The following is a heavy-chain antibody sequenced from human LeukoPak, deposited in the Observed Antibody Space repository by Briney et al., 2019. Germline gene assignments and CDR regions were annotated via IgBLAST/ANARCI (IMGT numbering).Heavy chain of an antibody. Sequence: PSETLSLPCAVYGGSFSGYYWSWIRQPPGKGLEWIGEINHSGSTNYNPSLKSRVTISVDTSKNQFSLKLSSVTAADTAVYYCARHRIAVYYYYYYYYMDVWGKGTTVTISS. CDR2: INHSGST. CDR3: ARHRIAVYYYYYYYYMDV. V-gene: IGHV4-34*01. D-gene: IGHD6-19*01. J-gene: IGHJ6*03. CDR1: GGSFSGYY.